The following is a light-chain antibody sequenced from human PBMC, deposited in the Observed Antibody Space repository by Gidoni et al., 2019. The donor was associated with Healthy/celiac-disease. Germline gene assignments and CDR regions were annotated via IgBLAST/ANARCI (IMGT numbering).Light chain of an antibody. Sequence: DIQMTQSPSSLSASVGDRVTITCRASHSISSYLNWYQQKPGKAPKLLIDAASSLQSGVPSRFRGSGSGTDFTLTISSLPPEDFATYYCQQSYSTPTFGQGTKLEIK. J-gene: IGKJ2*01. V-gene: IGKV1-39*01. CDR3: QQSYSTPT. CDR2: AAS. CDR1: HSISSY.